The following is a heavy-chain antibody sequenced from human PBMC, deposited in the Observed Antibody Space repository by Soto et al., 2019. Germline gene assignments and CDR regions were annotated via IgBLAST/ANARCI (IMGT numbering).Heavy chain of an antibody. D-gene: IGHD6-13*01. Sequence: SVKVSCKASGYTFTSYAMHWLRQAPGQRLEWMGWINAGNGNTKYSQKFQGRVTMTRDTSTSTAYMELSSLRSEDTAVYYCARVAEAVLSIAADYFDYWGQGTLVTVSS. J-gene: IGHJ4*02. CDR3: ARVAEAVLSIAADYFDY. CDR2: INAGNGNT. CDR1: GYTFTSYA. V-gene: IGHV1-3*01.